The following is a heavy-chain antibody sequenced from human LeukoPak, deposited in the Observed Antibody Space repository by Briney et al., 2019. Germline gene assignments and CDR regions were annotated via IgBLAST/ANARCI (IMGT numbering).Heavy chain of an antibody. CDR2: INSDGSST. D-gene: IGHD3-22*01. J-gene: IGHJ4*02. CDR1: GFTFSSYW. V-gene: IGHV3-74*01. Sequence: PGGSLRLSCAASGFTFSSYWMHWVRQAPGKGLVWVSRINSDGSSTSYADSVKGRFTISRDNAKNTLYLQMNSLRAEDTAVYYCARETPLNYYDSSGYYFKTDGFDYWGQGTLVTVSS. CDR3: ARETPLNYYDSSGYYFKTDGFDY.